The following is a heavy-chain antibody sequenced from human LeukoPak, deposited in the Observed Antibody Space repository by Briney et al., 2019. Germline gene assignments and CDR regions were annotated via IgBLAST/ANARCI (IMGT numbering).Heavy chain of an antibody. CDR2: ILHSGSA. J-gene: IGHJ3*02. CDR3: ERDIGGSGTYYPDSDAFDI. V-gene: IGHV4-4*02. CDR1: GGSITSTNW. D-gene: IGHD3-10*01. Sequence: SGTLSLTCDVSGGSITSTNWWIWVRQPPGKGLEWIGEILHSGSANYNPSLKSRVTISVDKSKNQFSLKLSSVTAADTAVYYCERDIGGSGTYYPDSDAFDIWGQGTMVTVSS.